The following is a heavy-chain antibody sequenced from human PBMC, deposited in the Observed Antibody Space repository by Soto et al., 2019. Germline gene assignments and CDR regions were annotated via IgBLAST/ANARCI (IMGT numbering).Heavy chain of an antibody. CDR1: GFTFSDFY. J-gene: IGHJ4*02. CDR3: ARDEYISAY. CDR2: IGSGGSPI. V-gene: IGHV3-11*01. D-gene: IGHD6-19*01. Sequence: QVQLVESGGGLVTPGGSLRLSCAASGFTFSDFYMTWIRQAPGKGLEWIAYIGSGGSPIYYADSVKGRFTISWDNSKKSLYLQMNSLRADDTAMYFCARDEYISAYWGQGTLVTVSS.